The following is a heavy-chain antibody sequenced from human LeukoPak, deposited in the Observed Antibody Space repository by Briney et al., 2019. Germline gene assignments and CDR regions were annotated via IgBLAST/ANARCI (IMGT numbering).Heavy chain of an antibody. V-gene: IGHV3-74*01. D-gene: IGHD3-10*01. CDR1: GFSFDEYS. J-gene: IGHJ4*02. CDR3: ARDKKSGESSEIDY. Sequence: GGALRLSCAASGFSFDEYSMQWVRQAPGKGLVWVSRINRDGSTTNYADSVKGRFTVSRDNAKNTLNLQMNSLRAEDTAVYYCARDKKSGESSEIDYWGQGTLVTVSS. CDR2: INRDGSTT.